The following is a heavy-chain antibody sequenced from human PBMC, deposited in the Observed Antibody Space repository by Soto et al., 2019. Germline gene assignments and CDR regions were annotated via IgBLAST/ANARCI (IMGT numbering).Heavy chain of an antibody. CDR1: GGSFSGYY. CDR2: INHSGST. V-gene: IGHV4-34*01. D-gene: IGHD2-15*01. J-gene: IGHJ5*02. Sequence: SETLSLTCAVYGGSFSGYYWSWIRQPPGKGLEWIGEINHSGSTNYNPSLKSRVTISVDTSKNQFSLKLSSVTAADTAVYYCASSGDYCSGGSCYRGRWFDPWGQGTLVTVSS. CDR3: ASSGDYCSGGSCYRGRWFDP.